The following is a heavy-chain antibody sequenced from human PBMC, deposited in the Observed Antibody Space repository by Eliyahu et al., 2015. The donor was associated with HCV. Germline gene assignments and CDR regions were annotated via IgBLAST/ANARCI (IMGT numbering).Heavy chain of an antibody. CDR3: ARNIAARPNPSRASYNWFDP. CDR2: XSAYNGNT. Sequence: QVQLVQSGAEVKKPGASVXVSCKASGYTFTSXGIXWVRQAPGQGLEWMGWXSAYNGNTNYAQKLQGRVTMTTDTSTSTAYMELRSLRSDDTAVYYCARNIAARPNPSRASYNWFDPWGQGTLVTVSS. CDR1: GYTFTSXG. J-gene: IGHJ5*02. V-gene: IGHV1-18*01. D-gene: IGHD6-6*01.